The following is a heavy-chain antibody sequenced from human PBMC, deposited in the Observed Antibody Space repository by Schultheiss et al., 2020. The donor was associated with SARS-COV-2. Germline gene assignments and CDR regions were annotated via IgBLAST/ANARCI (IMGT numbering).Heavy chain of an antibody. Sequence: SETLSLTCTVSGGSISSYYWSWIRQPPGKGLEWIGYIYYSGSTNYNPSLKSRVTISVDTSKNQFSLKLSSVTAADTAVYYCARDLGTYYDSSGYYYLDYWGQGTLVTVSS. D-gene: IGHD3-22*01. V-gene: IGHV4-59*01. CDR1: GGSISSYY. CDR3: ARDLGTYYDSSGYYYLDY. J-gene: IGHJ4*02. CDR2: IYYSGST.